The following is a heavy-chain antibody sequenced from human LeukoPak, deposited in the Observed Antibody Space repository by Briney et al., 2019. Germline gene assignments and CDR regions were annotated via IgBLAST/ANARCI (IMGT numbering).Heavy chain of an antibody. Sequence: PGGSLRLSCXXSXXTFSSYWXHWVRHAPGKGLVWVSRINSDGSSTSYADSVKGRFTISRDNAKNTLYLQMNSLRAEDTAVCYCARGLHPAGIAVAGTAYAEYFQHWGQGTLVTVSS. V-gene: IGHV3-74*01. CDR1: XXTFSSYW. J-gene: IGHJ1*01. D-gene: IGHD6-19*01. CDR3: ARGLHPAGIAVAGTAYAEYFQH. CDR2: INSDGSST.